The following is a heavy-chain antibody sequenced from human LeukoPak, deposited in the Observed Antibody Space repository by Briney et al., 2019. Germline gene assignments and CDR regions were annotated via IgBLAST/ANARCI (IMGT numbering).Heavy chain of an antibody. D-gene: IGHD4-17*01. CDR3: ARETTVTLPYYYYMDV. Sequence: SETLSLTCTVSGGSISTTNYYWGWIRQPPGKGLEWIGSIYFSGNTYYNPSLESRVTISVDTSKNQFSLKLSSMTAADTAVYYCARETTVTLPYYYYMDVWDKGTTVTVSS. CDR2: IYFSGNT. J-gene: IGHJ6*03. V-gene: IGHV4-39*07. CDR1: GGSISTTNYY.